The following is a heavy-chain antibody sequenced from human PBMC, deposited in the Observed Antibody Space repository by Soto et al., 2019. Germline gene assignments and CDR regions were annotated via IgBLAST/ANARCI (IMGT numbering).Heavy chain of an antibody. CDR3: ARGSPKYCSSTSCYHYFDY. CDR2: INHSGST. J-gene: IGHJ4*02. CDR1: GGSFSGYY. Sequence: SETLSLTCAVYGGSFSGYYWSWIRQPPGKGLEWIGEINHSGSTNYNPSRESRVAISVGTSKNQFSLKLSLVTAADTAVYYCARGSPKYCSSTSCYHYFDYWGQGTLVTVSS. D-gene: IGHD2-2*01. V-gene: IGHV4-34*01.